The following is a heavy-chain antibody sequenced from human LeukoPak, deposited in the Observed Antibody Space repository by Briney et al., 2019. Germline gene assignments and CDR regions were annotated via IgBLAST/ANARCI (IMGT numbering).Heavy chain of an antibody. V-gene: IGHV3-20*04. D-gene: IGHD1-1*01. CDR1: GFTFDDYG. CDR3: ARPRPHDYYFDL. CDR2: INWSGVNT. Sequence: PGGSLRLSCAASGFTFDDYGMSWVRQAAGKGLEWVSGINWSGVNTGYADSVKGRLTISRDNAKSSLYLQMNNLRVEDTALYYCARPRPHDYYFDLWGQGTLVTVSS. J-gene: IGHJ4*02.